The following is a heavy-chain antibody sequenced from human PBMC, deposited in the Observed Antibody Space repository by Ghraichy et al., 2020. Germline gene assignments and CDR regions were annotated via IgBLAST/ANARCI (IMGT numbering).Heavy chain of an antibody. D-gene: IGHD2-15*01. CDR2: ITSNSNYI. Sequence: GESLNISCAASGFTFTTYNMNWVRQAPGKGLEWIASITSNSNYIYYAGSVKGRFTVSRDNAKNSLYLQLSSLRAEDTAVYFCARRSDRGYGSFDYWGQGTLVTVSS. CDR3: ARRSDRGYGSFDY. V-gene: IGHV3-21*01. J-gene: IGHJ4*02. CDR1: GFTFTTYN.